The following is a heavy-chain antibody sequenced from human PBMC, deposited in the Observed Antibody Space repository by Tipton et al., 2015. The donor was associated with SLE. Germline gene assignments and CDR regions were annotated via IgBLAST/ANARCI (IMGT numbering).Heavy chain of an antibody. Sequence: TLSLTCTVSGDSINSHYWSWIRQPAGKGLQWIGRIYPSGSINYNPSLKSRVTMSVDTSKNQFYLRLSSVTAADTAIYYCAKDAHYNWLISGNWFDPWGQGSLVTVSS. CDR1: GDSINSHY. CDR2: IYPSGSI. V-gene: IGHV4-4*07. D-gene: IGHD3-9*01. J-gene: IGHJ5*02. CDR3: AKDAHYNWLISGNWFDP.